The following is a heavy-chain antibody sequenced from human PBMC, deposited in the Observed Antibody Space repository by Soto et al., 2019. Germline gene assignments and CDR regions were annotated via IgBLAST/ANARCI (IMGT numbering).Heavy chain of an antibody. Sequence: EVQLVESGGGLVQPGGSLRLSCAASGFTFSSYSMNWVRQAPGKGLEWVSYISSSSTTMYYADSVKGRFTISRDNAKNSLYVQMNSLRAEDTAVYYCARDYSSVWYFDYWGQGTLVTVSS. CDR1: GFTFSSYS. J-gene: IGHJ4*02. D-gene: IGHD6-25*01. CDR3: ARDYSSVWYFDY. CDR2: ISSSSTTM. V-gene: IGHV3-48*01.